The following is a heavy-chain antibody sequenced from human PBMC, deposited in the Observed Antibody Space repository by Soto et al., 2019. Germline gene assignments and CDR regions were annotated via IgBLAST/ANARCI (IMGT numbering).Heavy chain of an antibody. V-gene: IGHV4-59*11. CDR3: ARMRPTGWHDYYYCGMDV. D-gene: IGHD6-19*01. Sequence: QVQLQESGPGLVKPSETLSLTCSVSVGSLSDHYWTWIRQPPGKGLEWIGCIYYRGSTYYNPSLKRRVTISVDTSKNQFSLRLSSVTAADTAVYYCARMRPTGWHDYYYCGMDVWGQGTTVTVSS. J-gene: IGHJ6*02. CDR2: IYYRGST. CDR1: VGSLSDHY.